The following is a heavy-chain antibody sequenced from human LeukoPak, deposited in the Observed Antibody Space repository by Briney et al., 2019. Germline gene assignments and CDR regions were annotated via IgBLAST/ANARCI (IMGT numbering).Heavy chain of an antibody. J-gene: IGHJ6*02. CDR1: GGSISSGSYY. Sequence: PSETLSLTCTVSGGSISSGSYYWSWIRQPPGKGLEWIGYIHFIGDTYYNPSLKSRVTISVDTSKNQFSLKLSSVTAADTAVYYCARLVGLRFLDEYGMDVWGQGTTVTVSS. D-gene: IGHD3-3*01. V-gene: IGHV4-30-4*01. CDR2: IHFIGDT. CDR3: ARLVGLRFLDEYGMDV.